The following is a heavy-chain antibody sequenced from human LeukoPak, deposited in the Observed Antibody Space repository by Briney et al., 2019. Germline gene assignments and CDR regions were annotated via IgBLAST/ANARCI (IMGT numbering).Heavy chain of an antibody. J-gene: IGHJ4*02. CDR1: GFTFSSYS. D-gene: IGHD6-19*01. CDR3: ARAGIAVADPLTG. CDR2: ISSSSSYI. Sequence: GGSLRLSCAASGFTFSSYSMNWVRQAPGKGLEWVSSISSSSSYIYYADSVKGRFTISRDNAKNSLYLQMNSLRAEDTAVYYCARAGIAVADPLTGWGQGTLVTVSS. V-gene: IGHV3-21*01.